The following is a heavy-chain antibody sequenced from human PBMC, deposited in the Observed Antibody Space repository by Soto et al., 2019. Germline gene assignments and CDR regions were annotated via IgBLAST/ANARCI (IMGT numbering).Heavy chain of an antibody. CDR2: IHNDGSST. J-gene: IGHJ4*02. CDR3: AGGGGEGAGTYYNGY. Sequence: EVQLVESGGGLVQPGGSLRLSCAASGFTFSSYWMHWVRQAPGKGLVWVSRIHNDGSSTSYADSVKGRLTISRDNDKNTMYVQVNSMRAGDEAVYYCAGGGGEGAGTYYNGYWGRGTLVTVSS. V-gene: IGHV3-74*01. CDR1: GFTFSSYW. D-gene: IGHD3-10*01.